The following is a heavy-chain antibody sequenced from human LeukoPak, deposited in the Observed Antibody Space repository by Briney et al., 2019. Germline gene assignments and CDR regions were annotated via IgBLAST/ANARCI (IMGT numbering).Heavy chain of an antibody. Sequence: GESLKISCRGSGYTFTNYWIAWVRQMPGKGLEWMGIIYPGDSDTRYGPSFQGQVTISADKSISTAYLQWSSLRASDTAMYYCARRGYNRDYFDYWGQGTLVTVSS. CDR1: GYTFTNYW. V-gene: IGHV5-51*01. J-gene: IGHJ4*02. CDR2: IYPGDSDT. CDR3: ARRGYNRDYFDY. D-gene: IGHD5-12*01.